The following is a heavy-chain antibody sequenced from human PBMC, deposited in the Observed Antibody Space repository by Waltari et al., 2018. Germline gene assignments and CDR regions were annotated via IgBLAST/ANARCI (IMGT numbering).Heavy chain of an antibody. CDR2: INHSGST. V-gene: IGHV4-34*01. Sequence: QVQLQQWGAGLLKPSETLSLTCAVYGGSFSGYYWSWIRQPPGKGLEWIGEINHSGSTNYNPSLKSRVTIAVDTSKNQFSRKLSSVTAADTAVYYCARGPGYYYDSSGYYYEDYWGQGTLVTVSS. CDR1: GGSFSGYY. CDR3: ARGPGYYYDSSGYYYEDY. D-gene: IGHD3-22*01. J-gene: IGHJ4*02.